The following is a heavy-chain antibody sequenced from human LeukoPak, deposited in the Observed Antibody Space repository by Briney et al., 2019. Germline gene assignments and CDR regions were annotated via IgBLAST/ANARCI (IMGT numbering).Heavy chain of an antibody. CDR2: IIPIFATA. J-gene: IGHJ4*02. CDR3: AREAHLRYCSSTSCYRSQFDY. V-gene: IGHV1-69*05. D-gene: IGHD2-2*02. Sequence: SVKVSCKASGGTFSSYAISWVRQAPGQGLEWMGGIIPIFATANYAQEFQGRVTITTDESTSTAYMELSSLRSEDTAVYYCAREAHLRYCSSTSCYRSQFDYWGQGTLVTVSS. CDR1: GGTFSSYA.